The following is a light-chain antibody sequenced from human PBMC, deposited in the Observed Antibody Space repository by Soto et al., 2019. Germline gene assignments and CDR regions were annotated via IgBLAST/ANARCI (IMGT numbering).Light chain of an antibody. V-gene: IGKV3D-20*02. J-gene: IGKJ2*01. CDR2: DAA. Sequence: VLTQKTKTLSSSPGERATLSCRASQSVSSSYGAGYQQQPGQAPRLLIYDAANRATGIPARFSGSGSGTAFTLTISSREPEDFSVYYCQQRSNWRRAAFGQGTKVDI. CDR3: QQRSNWRRAA. CDR1: QSVSSSY.